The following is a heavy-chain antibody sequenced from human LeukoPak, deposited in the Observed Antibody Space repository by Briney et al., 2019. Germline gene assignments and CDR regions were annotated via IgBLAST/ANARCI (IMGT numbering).Heavy chain of an antibody. CDR3: ARAAGVLWFGELSHFDY. CDR2: INPNSGGT. V-gene: IGHV1-2*02. D-gene: IGHD3-10*01. J-gene: IGHJ4*02. Sequence: ASVKVSCKASGYTFTGYYMHWVRQAPGQGLEWMGWINPNSGGTNYAQKFQGRVTMTRDTSISTAYTELSRLRSDDTAVYYCARAAGVLWFGELSHFDYWGQGTLVTVSS. CDR1: GYTFTGYY.